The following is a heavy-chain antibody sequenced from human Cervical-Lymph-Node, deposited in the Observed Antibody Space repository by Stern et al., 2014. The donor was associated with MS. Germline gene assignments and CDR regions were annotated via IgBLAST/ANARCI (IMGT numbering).Heavy chain of an antibody. V-gene: IGHV3-7*01. Sequence: EVQLVESGGGLVQPGESLRLSCAVSGFTFSNYWMTWVRQAPGKGLEWGASIKTYGSEKSYVASVKGRFTISRDNAKNSLYLQMNSLRAEDTAVYYGARAVRELGTWGQGTLVTVSS. CDR3: ARAVRELGT. D-gene: IGHD1-7*01. J-gene: IGHJ5*02. CDR2: IKTYGSEK. CDR1: GFTFSNYW.